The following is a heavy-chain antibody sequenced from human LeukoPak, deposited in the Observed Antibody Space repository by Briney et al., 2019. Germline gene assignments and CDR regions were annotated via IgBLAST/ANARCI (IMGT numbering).Heavy chain of an antibody. CDR1: GFTFSSYA. Sequence: GGSLRLSCAASGFTFSSYAMSWVRQAPGKGLEWVSAINWNGDSTAYADSVKGRFTISRDNAKNSLLLQMNSLRAEDTALYYCARSPIVDFYYYSYMDVWGKGTTVTVSS. D-gene: IGHD2/OR15-2a*01. V-gene: IGHV3-20*04. CDR2: INWNGDST. CDR3: ARSPIVDFYYYSYMDV. J-gene: IGHJ6*03.